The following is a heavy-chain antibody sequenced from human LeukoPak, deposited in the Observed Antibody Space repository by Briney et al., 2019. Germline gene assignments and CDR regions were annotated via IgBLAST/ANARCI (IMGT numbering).Heavy chain of an antibody. CDR3: AKAEGGYCSSTSCPEINY. D-gene: IGHD2-2*01. J-gene: IGHJ4*02. CDR2: ISGDGGST. Sequence: GGSLRLSCAASGFTFDDYAMHWVRQAPGKGLEWVSLISGDGGSTYYADSVKDRFTISRDNSKNSLYLQMNSLRTEDTALYYCAKAEGGYCSSTSCPEINYWGQGTLVTVSS. V-gene: IGHV3-43*02. CDR1: GFTFDDYA.